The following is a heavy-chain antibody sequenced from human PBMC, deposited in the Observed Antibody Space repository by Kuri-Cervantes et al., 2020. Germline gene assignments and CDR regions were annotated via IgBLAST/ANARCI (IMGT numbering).Heavy chain of an antibody. J-gene: IGHJ2*01. CDR2: ISSSSSYI. V-gene: IGHV3-21*04. D-gene: IGHD2-21*02. CDR3: ARGVVTATTPSSYFDL. Sequence: GESLKISCAASGFTFSSYSMNWVRQAPGKGLEWVSSISSSSSYIYYADSVKGRFTISRDNSKNTLYLQMNSLRAEDTAVYYCARGVVTATTPSSYFDLWGRGTLVTVSS. CDR1: GFTFSSYS.